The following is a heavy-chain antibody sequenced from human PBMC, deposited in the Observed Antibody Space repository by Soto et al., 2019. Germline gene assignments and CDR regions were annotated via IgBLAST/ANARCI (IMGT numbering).Heavy chain of an antibody. V-gene: IGHV3-21*01. J-gene: IGHJ4*02. Sequence: VQLVESGGGLVQPGGSLRLSCAASGFTFSSYSMNWVRQAPGKGLEWVSSISSSSSYIYYADSVKGRFTISRDNAKNSRYLQMNSLRAEDTAVYYCARDSSITMVRGVMSDYWGQGTLVTVSS. CDR1: GFTFSSYS. D-gene: IGHD3-10*01. CDR3: ARDSSITMVRGVMSDY. CDR2: ISSSSSYI.